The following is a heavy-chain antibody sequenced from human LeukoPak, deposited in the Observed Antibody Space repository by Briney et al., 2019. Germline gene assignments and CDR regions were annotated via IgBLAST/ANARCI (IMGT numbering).Heavy chain of an antibody. V-gene: IGHV4-4*02. CDR1: GGSISSSNW. D-gene: IGHD3-3*01. CDR2: IYHSGST. Sequence: SETLSLTCAVSGGSISSSNWWSWVRQPPGKGLEWIGEIYHSGSTNYNPSLKSRVTISVDKSKNQFSLKLSSVTAADTAVYYCARGDFWSGSIPLLDYWGQGTLVTVSS. CDR3: ARGDFWSGSIPLLDY. J-gene: IGHJ4*02.